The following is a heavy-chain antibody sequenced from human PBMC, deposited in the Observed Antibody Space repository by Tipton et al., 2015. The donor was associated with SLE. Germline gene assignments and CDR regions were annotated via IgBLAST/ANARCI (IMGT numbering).Heavy chain of an antibody. CDR2: VSYDGNRK. D-gene: IGHD5-18*01. CDR3: AKGSSLQLWFLL. Sequence: SLRLSCAASGFTFSDDHKNWICQGPGKGLEWEAVVSYDGNRKYYADSVKGRFTISRDNSKNTLYLQMSSLRAEDTAVYYCAKGSSLQLWFLLCGQRALVTVSP. V-gene: IGHV3-30*18. CDR1: GFTFSDDH. J-gene: IGHJ4*02.